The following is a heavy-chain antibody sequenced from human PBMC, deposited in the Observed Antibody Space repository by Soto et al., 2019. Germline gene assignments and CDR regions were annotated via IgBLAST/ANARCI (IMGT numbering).Heavy chain of an antibody. Sequence: QVQLVQSGAEVKKPGASVKVSCKASGYTFTSYGISWVRQAPGQGLEWMGWISAYNGNTNYAQKLQGRVTMTPDTSTSTAYMELRSLRSDATAVYYCAGDKWGYGDYGPYWGQGNLVTVSS. CDR2: ISAYNGNT. V-gene: IGHV1-18*01. D-gene: IGHD4-17*01. J-gene: IGHJ1*01. CDR1: GYTFTSYG. CDR3: AGDKWGYGDYGPY.